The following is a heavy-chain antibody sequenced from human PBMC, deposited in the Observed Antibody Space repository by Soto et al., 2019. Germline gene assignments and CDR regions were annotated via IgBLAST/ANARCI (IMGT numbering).Heavy chain of an antibody. Sequence: ASVKVSCKASGYTLTELSMHWVRQAPGKGLEWMGGFDPEDGETIYAQKFQGRVTMTEDTSTDTAYMELSSLRSEDTAVYYCATDLKYSSGWYRGYYYYGMDVWGQGTTVTVSS. CDR3: ATDLKYSSGWYRGYYYYGMDV. CDR2: FDPEDGET. J-gene: IGHJ6*02. CDR1: GYTLTELS. D-gene: IGHD6-19*01. V-gene: IGHV1-24*01.